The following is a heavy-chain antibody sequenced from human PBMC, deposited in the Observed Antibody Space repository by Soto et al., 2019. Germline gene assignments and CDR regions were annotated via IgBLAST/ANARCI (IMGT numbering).Heavy chain of an antibody. CDR3: ARSLMVRGVITSFDY. V-gene: IGHV1-2*04. D-gene: IGHD3-10*01. Sequence: QVQLVQSGAEVKKPGASVKVSCKASGYTFTGYYMHWVRQAPGQGLEWLGWINPNSGGTNYAQKSQGWVSMTRDTSISTAHMELRRLRSDDTAVYYCARSLMVRGVITSFDYWVQGTLVTVSS. CDR1: GYTFTGYY. CDR2: INPNSGGT. J-gene: IGHJ4*02.